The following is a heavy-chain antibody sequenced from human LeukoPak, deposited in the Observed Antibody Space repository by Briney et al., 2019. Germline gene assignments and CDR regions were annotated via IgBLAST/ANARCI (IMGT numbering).Heavy chain of an antibody. Sequence: PSETLSLTCTVSGGSISSYYWSWIRQPPGKGPEWIGYIYYSGSTNYNPSLKSRVTISVDTSKNQFSLKLSSVTAADTAVYYCARFRLPYDFDYWGQGTLVTVS. J-gene: IGHJ4*02. CDR2: IYYSGST. CDR1: GGSISSYY. CDR3: ARFRLPYDFDY. V-gene: IGHV4-59*08. D-gene: IGHD3-16*01.